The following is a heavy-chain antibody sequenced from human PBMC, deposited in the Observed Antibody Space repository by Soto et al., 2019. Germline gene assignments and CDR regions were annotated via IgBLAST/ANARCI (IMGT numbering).Heavy chain of an antibody. Sequence: QVQLQESGPGLVTPSQTLSLTCTISGGSISSDSYYWTWIRQHPGKGLEWIGYIFYSGSTYYNPSLRSRVTIPVDTSTTQFSLKLSSVTAADTAVYYCSREISAGSCGMDVWGQGTTVTDSS. CDR1: GGSISSDSYY. V-gene: IGHV4-31*03. CDR2: IFYSGST. CDR3: SREISAGSCGMDV. D-gene: IGHD6-13*01. J-gene: IGHJ6*02.